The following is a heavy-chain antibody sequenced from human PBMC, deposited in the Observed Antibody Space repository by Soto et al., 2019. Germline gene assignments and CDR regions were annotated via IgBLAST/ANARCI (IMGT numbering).Heavy chain of an antibody. CDR1: GGSISSYY. D-gene: IGHD1-1*01. J-gene: IGHJ4*02. CDR3: ARLATRYYFDY. Sequence: SETLSLTCTVSGGSISSYYWSWIRQPPGKGLEWIGYIYYSGSTNYNPSLKSRVTISVDTSKNQFSLKMGSVTAADTAVYYCARLATRYYFDYWGQGTLVTVS. CDR2: IYYSGST. V-gene: IGHV4-59*01.